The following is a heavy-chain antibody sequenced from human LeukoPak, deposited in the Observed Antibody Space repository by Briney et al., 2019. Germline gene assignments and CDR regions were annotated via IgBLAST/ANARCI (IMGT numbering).Heavy chain of an antibody. CDR2: INPNSGGT. CDR1: GYTFTGYY. V-gene: IGHV1-2*02. Sequence: GPVKVSCKASGYTFTGYYMHWVRQAPGQGLEWMGWINPNSGGTNYAQKFQGRVTMTRDTSISTAYMELSRLRSDDTAVYYCARSYYYGSGSYHFDYWGQGTLVTVSS. D-gene: IGHD3-10*01. CDR3: ARSYYYGSGSYHFDY. J-gene: IGHJ4*02.